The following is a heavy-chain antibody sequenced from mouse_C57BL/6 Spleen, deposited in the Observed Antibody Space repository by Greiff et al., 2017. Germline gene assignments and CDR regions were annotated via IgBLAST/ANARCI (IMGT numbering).Heavy chain of an antibody. CDR2: IYPGSGST. D-gene: IGHD2-3*01. Sequence: QVQLQQPGAELVKPGASVKMSCKASGYTFTSYWITWVKQRPGQGLEWIGDIYPGSGSTNYNEKFKSKATLTVDTSSSTAYMQLSSLTSEDSAVYYCARRDDGYSWFAYWGQGTVVTVSA. CDR1: GYTFTSYW. J-gene: IGHJ3*01. CDR3: ARRDDGYSWFAY. V-gene: IGHV1-55*01.